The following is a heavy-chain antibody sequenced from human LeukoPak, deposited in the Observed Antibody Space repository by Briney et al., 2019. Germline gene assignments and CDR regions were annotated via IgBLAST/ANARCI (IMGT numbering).Heavy chain of an antibody. CDR1: GYYFTSYW. D-gene: IGHD3-10*01. Sequence: GESLKISWEGSGYYFTSYWIAWVRQMLGKGLEWMGMIWPGDSDTRYSPSFQGQVTISADKSISTAFLQWSSLKASDTAMYYCARQIQPASGELVSLWGQGTLVTVSA. CDR2: IWPGDSDT. J-gene: IGHJ4*02. CDR3: ARQIQPASGELVSL. V-gene: IGHV5-51*01.